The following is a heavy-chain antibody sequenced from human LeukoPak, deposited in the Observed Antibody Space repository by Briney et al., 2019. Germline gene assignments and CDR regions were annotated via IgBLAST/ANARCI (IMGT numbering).Heavy chain of an antibody. J-gene: IGHJ5*02. Sequence: SQTLSLTCAISGDSVSSNSVTWNWIRQSPSRGLEWLGRTYYRSTWYNDYAVSVRGRITVNPDTSKNQFSLHPNSVTPEDTAVYYCARRLTQYDCFDPWGQGILVTVSS. CDR2: TYYRSTWYN. CDR3: ARRLTQYDCFDP. D-gene: IGHD2-2*01. V-gene: IGHV6-1*01. CDR1: GDSVSSNSVT.